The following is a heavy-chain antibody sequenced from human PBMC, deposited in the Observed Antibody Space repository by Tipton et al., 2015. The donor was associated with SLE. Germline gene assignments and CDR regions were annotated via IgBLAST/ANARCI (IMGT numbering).Heavy chain of an antibody. CDR2: IKLNGSEK. CDR1: GFTFSCYW. CDR3: ARDGSGWSIT. Sequence: SLRLSCAASGFTFSCYWMSCVRQAPGKGLEWVANIKLNGSEKYYVDSVKGRFTISRDNARTSLYLQVDRLRVEDTAVYYCARDGSGWSITWGQGTLVTVSS. D-gene: IGHD6-19*01. V-gene: IGHV3-7*01. J-gene: IGHJ5*02.